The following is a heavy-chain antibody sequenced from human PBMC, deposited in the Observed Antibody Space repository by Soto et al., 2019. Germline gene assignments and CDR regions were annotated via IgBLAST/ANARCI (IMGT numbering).Heavy chain of an antibody. CDR2: IWYDGSNK. CDR3: ARRALSGDADC. V-gene: IGHV3-33*01. Sequence: GGSLRLSCAASGFTFSSYGMHWVRQAPGKGLEWVAVIWYDGSNKYYADSVKGRFTISRDNSKITLYLQMNSLRAEDTAVYYCARRALSGDADCWGQGTRVTVSS. J-gene: IGHJ1*01. D-gene: IGHD2-21*01. CDR1: GFTFSSYG.